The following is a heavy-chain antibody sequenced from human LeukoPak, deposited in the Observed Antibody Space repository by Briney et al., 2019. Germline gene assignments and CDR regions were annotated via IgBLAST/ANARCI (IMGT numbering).Heavy chain of an antibody. D-gene: IGHD1-1*01. CDR3: ARDPATGGVSEY. J-gene: IGHJ4*02. CDR2: IYDSGST. V-gene: IGHV4-59*01. CDR1: GGSISGYY. Sequence: PSETLSLTCTVSGGSISGYYWSWIRQPPGKGLEWIGCIYDSGSTNYSPSLESRVTVSVDTSKNQFSLKLSSVTAADTAVYYCARDPATGGVSEYWGQGTLVTVSS.